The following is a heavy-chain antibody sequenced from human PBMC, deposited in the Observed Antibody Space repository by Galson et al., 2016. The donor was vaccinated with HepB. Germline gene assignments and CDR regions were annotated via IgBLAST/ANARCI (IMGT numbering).Heavy chain of an antibody. CDR3: ARAAGGGYDLKFYYFYGMDV. Sequence: TLSLTCTVSGGSISSGGYYWNWIRQHPGKGLEWIGYIYYSANTHYNPSLKSRLTISVDTSKNQFSLNLTSVTAADTAVYYGARAAGGGYDLKFYYFYGMDVWGKGTTVTVSS. J-gene: IGHJ6*04. V-gene: IGHV4-31*03. CDR2: IYYSANT. D-gene: IGHD5-12*01. CDR1: GGSISSGGYY.